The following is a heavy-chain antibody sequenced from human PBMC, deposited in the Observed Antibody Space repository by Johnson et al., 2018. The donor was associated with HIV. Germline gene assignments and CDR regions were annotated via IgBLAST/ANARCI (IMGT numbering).Heavy chain of an antibody. D-gene: IGHD1-1*01. CDR2: VKSKTEGGTI. Sequence: VQLVESGGGLVQPGGSLRLPCAASGFTFDDYGMNWVRQVPGKGLEWVGRVKSKTEGGTIDYAAPVKGRFTISRDGSKNTLYLQMTGLKTEDTAVYYCTTGLYWNDAFDIWGQGTMVTVSS. CDR1: GFTFDDYG. J-gene: IGHJ3*02. V-gene: IGHV3-15*01. CDR3: TTGLYWNDAFDI.